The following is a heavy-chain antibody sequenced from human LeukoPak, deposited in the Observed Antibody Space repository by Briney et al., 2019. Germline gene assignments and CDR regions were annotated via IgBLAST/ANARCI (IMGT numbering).Heavy chain of an antibody. D-gene: IGHD6-19*01. CDR1: GFTFSSYN. J-gene: IGHJ4*02. CDR2: IDTSSSTI. CDR3: ARVLAVIGDY. Sequence: PGGSLRLSCAASGFTFSSYNMNWVRQAPGKGPEWVSFIDTSSSTIYYADSVKGRFTISRDNARNSLYLQMNSLRAEDTAVYYCARVLAVIGDYWGQGTLVTVSS. V-gene: IGHV3-48*04.